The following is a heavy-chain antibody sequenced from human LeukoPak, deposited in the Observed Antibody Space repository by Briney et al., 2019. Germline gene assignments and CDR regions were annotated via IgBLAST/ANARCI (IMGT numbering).Heavy chain of an antibody. V-gene: IGHV3-48*01. J-gene: IGHJ4*02. CDR2: IRSGSSTI. D-gene: IGHD2-2*01. CDR3: AREASDD. CDR1: GFTLSRYA. Sequence: PGGSLRLSCAASGFTLSRYAMNWVRQTPGKGLEWLSYIRSGSSTIWYADSVKGRFTISRDNGKNSLYLQMNSLRAEDTAVYYCAREASDDWGQGTLVTVSS.